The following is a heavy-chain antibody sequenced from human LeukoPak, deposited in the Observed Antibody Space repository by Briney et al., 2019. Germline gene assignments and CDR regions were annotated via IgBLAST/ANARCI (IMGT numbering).Heavy chain of an antibody. CDR2: IHHSGRT. CDR3: ARVDKNGDTTFDY. D-gene: IGHD2/OR15-2a*01. CDR1: GGSFSAYY. V-gene: IGHV4-34*01. Sequence: SHSLSLTCALYGGSFSAYYWSWIRQPPRKWLEWIGEIHHSGRTKYTPSHKSRVIISLDTSKTQLSLKLSSVTAADTAVYYCARVDKNGDTTFDYWGQGTLVTVSA. J-gene: IGHJ4*02.